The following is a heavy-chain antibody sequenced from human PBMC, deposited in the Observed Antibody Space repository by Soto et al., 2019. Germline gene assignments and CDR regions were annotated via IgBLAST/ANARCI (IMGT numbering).Heavy chain of an antibody. CDR3: ARTESGTFDP. J-gene: IGHJ5*02. CDR2: IYHSGST. D-gene: IGHD1-7*01. Sequence: SETLALTCAVSGGSISSGGYSWSWIRQPPGKGLEWIGYIYHSGSTYYNPSLKSRVTISVDRSKNQFSLKLSSVTAADTAVYYCARTESGTFDPWGQGTLVTVSS. V-gene: IGHV4-30-2*01. CDR1: GGSISSGGYS.